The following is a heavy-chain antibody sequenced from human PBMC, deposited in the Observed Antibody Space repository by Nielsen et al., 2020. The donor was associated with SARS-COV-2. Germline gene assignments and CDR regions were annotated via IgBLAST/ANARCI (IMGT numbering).Heavy chain of an antibody. V-gene: IGHV3-74*01. D-gene: IGHD3-22*01. CDR1: GFTFSTYG. J-gene: IGHJ4*02. CDR2: INSAESRT. CDR3: ARDSWDSLRYFVH. Sequence: GESLKISCAASGFTFSTYGMNWVRHAPGKGLAWVAHINSAESRTAYADSVKGRFTISKDNLKDSIYLQMNSLRPEDTAVYYCARDSWDSLRYFVHWGQGAQVTVSS.